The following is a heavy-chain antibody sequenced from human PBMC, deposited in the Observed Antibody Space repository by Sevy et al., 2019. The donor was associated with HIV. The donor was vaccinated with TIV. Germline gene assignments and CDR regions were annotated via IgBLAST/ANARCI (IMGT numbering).Heavy chain of an antibody. CDR3: AKVGPHCSGGTCYHPLFDY. V-gene: IGHV3-30*18. CDR2: LSYDGREK. Sequence: GGSLRLSCAASGFTFSTYGMHWVRQAPGKGLEWVAVLSYDGREKYYGNSVKGRLTISRDNSKNTLYLQMNSLRDEDTAVYYCAKVGPHCSGGTCYHPLFDYCGQGTLVTVSS. CDR1: GFTFSTYG. J-gene: IGHJ4*02. D-gene: IGHD2-15*01.